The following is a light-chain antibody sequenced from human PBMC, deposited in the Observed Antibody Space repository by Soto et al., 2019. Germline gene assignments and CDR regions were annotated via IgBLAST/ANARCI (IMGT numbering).Light chain of an antibody. Sequence: EIVLTQSPGTLSLSPGERATLSCRASQSVSSHLAWYQQKPGQAPRLLIYDASNRATGIPARFSGSGSGTDFTLTISSLEPEDFAVYHCVQRPTLPWTCGQGSKVEIK. CDR1: QSVSSH. J-gene: IGKJ1*01. CDR2: DAS. V-gene: IGKV3-11*01. CDR3: VQRPTLPWT.